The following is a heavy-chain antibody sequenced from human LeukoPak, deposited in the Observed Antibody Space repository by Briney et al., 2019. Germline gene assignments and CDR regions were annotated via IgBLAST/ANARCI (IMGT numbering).Heavy chain of an antibody. CDR3: AKEASDYYGSGSHHFDY. CDR1: GFTFSSYV. V-gene: IGHV3-23*01. Sequence: PGGSLRLSCAASGFTFSSYVMSWVRQAPGKGLEWVSGISGSAGSTYYADSVKGRFTISRDNSKNTLYLQMNSLRAEDTAIYYCAKEASDYYGSGSHHFDYWGQGTLVTVSS. CDR2: ISGSAGST. D-gene: IGHD3-10*01. J-gene: IGHJ4*02.